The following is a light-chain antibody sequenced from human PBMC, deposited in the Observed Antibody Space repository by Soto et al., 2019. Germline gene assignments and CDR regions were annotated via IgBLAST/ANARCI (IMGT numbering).Light chain of an antibody. J-gene: IGKJ4*01. CDR1: QSVSNSK. V-gene: IGKV3-20*01. CDR3: QQYGSSVLT. CDR2: DAS. Sequence: EIVLTQSPGTVSLSPGERATLSCRASQSVSNSKLAWYQQKPGQTPRLLIYDASSRATGIPDRFSGSGSGTDFTLTISRLEPEDFAVYYCQQYGSSVLTFGGGTKVEIK.